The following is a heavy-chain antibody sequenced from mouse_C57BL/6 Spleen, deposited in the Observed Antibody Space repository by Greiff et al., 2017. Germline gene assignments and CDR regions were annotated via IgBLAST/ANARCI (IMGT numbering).Heavy chain of an antibody. CDR2: IYPRSGNT. D-gene: IGHD2-3*01. CDR1: GYTFTSYG. J-gene: IGHJ3*01. CDR3: ARSGDYDGYSAWFAY. V-gene: IGHV1-81*01. Sequence: VQLVESGAELARPGASVKLSCKASGYTFTSYGISWVKQRTGQGLEWIGEIYPRSGNTYYNEKFKGKATLTADKSSSTAYMELRSLTSEDSAVYFCARSGDYDGYSAWFAYWGQGTLVTVSA.